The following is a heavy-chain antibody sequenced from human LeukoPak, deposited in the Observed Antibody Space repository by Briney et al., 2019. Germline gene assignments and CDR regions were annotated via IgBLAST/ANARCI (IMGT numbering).Heavy chain of an antibody. J-gene: IGHJ4*02. CDR2: ISFDGSNK. CDR3: ARDNEPYSYGLFDY. D-gene: IGHD5-18*01. CDR1: GFTFSTYG. V-gene: IGHV3-30-3*01. Sequence: PGRSLRLSCVGSGFTFSTYGIHWVRQAPGKGLEWVAFISFDGSNKYYADSVKGRFTISRDNSKNMLYLQMNSLRAEDTAVYYCARDNEPYSYGLFDYWGQGTLVTVSS.